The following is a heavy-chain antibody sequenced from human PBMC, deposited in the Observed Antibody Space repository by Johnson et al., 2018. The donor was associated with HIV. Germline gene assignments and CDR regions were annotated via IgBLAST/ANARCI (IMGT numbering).Heavy chain of an antibody. J-gene: IGHJ3*02. CDR1: GFTFSSYW. CDR3: ARGVYSSSWYGAFDI. Sequence: VQLVESGGGLVQPGGSLRLSCAASGFTFSSYWMSWVRQAPGKGLEWVANIKQDGNKKYNADSVKGRFTISRDNSKNTLYLQMNSLRAEDTAVYYCARGVYSSSWYGAFDIWGQGTMVTVS. CDR2: IKQDGNKK. V-gene: IGHV3-7*05. D-gene: IGHD6-13*01.